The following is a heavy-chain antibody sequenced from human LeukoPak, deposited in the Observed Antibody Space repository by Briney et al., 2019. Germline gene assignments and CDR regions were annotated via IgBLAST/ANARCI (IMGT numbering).Heavy chain of an antibody. CDR3: AREVIWSGYTDAFDI. V-gene: IGHV4-59*01. Sequence: SETLSLTCTVSGGSISSYYWSWIRQPPGKGLEWIGYIYYSGSTNYNPSLKSRVTISVDTSKNQFSLKLSSVTAADTAVYYCAREVIWSGYTDAFDIWGQGTMVTVSS. D-gene: IGHD3-3*01. CDR1: GGSISSYY. J-gene: IGHJ3*02. CDR2: IYYSGST.